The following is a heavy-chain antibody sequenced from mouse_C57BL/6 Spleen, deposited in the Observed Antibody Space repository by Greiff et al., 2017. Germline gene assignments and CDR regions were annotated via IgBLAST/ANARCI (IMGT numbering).Heavy chain of an antibody. J-gene: IGHJ1*03. Sequence: QVQLKESGAELARPGASVKLSCKASGYTFPSYGISWVKQSTGQGLEWIGEIYPRSGNTYYTEKFKGKATLTADKSSSTAYMELRSLTSEDSAVYCGARSPHYYGSSYHWYFDVWGTGTTVTVSS. V-gene: IGHV1-81*01. D-gene: IGHD1-1*01. CDR3: ARSPHYYGSSYHWYFDV. CDR1: GYTFPSYG. CDR2: IYPRSGNT.